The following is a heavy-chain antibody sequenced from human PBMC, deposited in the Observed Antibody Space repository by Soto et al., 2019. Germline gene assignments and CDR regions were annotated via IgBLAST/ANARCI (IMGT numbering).Heavy chain of an antibody. V-gene: IGHV3-21*01. CDR2: IDTGTTFM. D-gene: IGHD1-20*01. CDR3: AREMVSYSWNDGLMHV. CDR1: GCSFSNFT. Sequence: EVQLVESGGGLVKPGGSLRLSCAASGCSFSNFTMNWVRQAPGKGLEWVSSIDTGTTFMFYADSVTGRFTISRDNSKKSVYLQMNRLRAEDTAVYYCAREMVSYSWNDGLMHVWGQGTTVTVSS. J-gene: IGHJ6*02.